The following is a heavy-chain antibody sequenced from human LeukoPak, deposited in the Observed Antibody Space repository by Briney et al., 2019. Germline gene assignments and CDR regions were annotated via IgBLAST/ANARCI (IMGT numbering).Heavy chain of an antibody. J-gene: IGHJ4*02. CDR2: ISGSGGST. V-gene: IGHV3-23*01. Sequence: VGSLRLSCAVSGFNLRSSAMSWVRQAPRKGLEWVSAISGSGGSTHYADSVKGRFTISRVNSKNTMYLQMDSLKADDTAIYYCVRVIHNDNYAAPYCDYWGQGTLVTVSS. CDR1: GFNLRSSA. CDR3: VRVIHNDNYAAPYCDY. D-gene: IGHD5-24*01.